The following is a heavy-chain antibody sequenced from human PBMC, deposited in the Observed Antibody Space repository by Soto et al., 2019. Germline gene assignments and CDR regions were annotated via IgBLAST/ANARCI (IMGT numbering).Heavy chain of an antibody. D-gene: IGHD3-9*01. CDR1: GYPFIKYG. CDR2: IKVDSGYT. CDR3: ATSYDTGFDP. V-gene: IGHV1-18*04. J-gene: IGHJ5*02. Sequence: QLQLVQSAAEVKKPGASVRVSCKAYGYPFIKYGISWIRQAPEQGLEWMGWIKVDSGYTNYAQKFQGRVTMTADTSSDTAFMELRSLRLDVTAVYFCATSYDTGFDPWGQGTLVSVPS.